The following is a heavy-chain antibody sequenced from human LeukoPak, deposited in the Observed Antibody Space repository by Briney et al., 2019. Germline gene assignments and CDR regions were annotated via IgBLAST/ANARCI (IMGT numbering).Heavy chain of an antibody. J-gene: IGHJ4*02. D-gene: IGHD3-22*01. V-gene: IGHV3-48*03. CDR2: ISSSGRTI. CDR3: ARDSLYYDSSGLFDY. Sequence: PGGSLRLSCAASGFTFSSYEMNWVRQAPGKGLEWVSYISSSGRTIYYADSVKGRFTISRDNANNSLYLQMNSLRAEDTAVYYCARDSLYYDSSGLFDYWGQGTLVTVSS. CDR1: GFTFSSYE.